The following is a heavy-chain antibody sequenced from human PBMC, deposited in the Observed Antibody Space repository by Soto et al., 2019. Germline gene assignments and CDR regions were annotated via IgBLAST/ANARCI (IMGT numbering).Heavy chain of an antibody. J-gene: IGHJ5*02. V-gene: IGHV4-59*01. Sequence: SETLSLTCTVSCGSISSYYWSWIRQPPWKGLEWVVYIYSSGSTNYNPSLKSRVTISVDTSKNQFSLKLRSVTAADTALYYCARDVTTVTTRKAHNWVDPCGKGTMVTGSS. D-gene: IGHD4-4*01. CDR2: IYSSGST. CDR3: ARDVTTVTTRKAHNWVDP. CDR1: CGSISSYY.